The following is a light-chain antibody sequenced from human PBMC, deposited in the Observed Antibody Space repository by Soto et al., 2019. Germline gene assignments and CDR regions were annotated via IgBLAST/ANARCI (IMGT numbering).Light chain of an antibody. CDR2: GAS. V-gene: IGKV3-20*01. Sequence: DIVLTQSPGTLSLSPGERATLSCRASQTVLNNYLTWYQQKPGQAPRRLIFGASFRATGIPDRFSGSGSGTEFTLTISSLQPDDFATYYCQQYDSFSVTFGQGTKVDIK. CDR1: QTVLNNY. J-gene: IGKJ1*01. CDR3: QQYDSFSVT.